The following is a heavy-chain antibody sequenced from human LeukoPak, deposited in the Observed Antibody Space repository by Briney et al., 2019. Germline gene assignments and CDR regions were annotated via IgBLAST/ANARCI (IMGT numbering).Heavy chain of an antibody. CDR3: AKDSAGGRHMITFGGVITDAFDI. Sequence: GGSLRLSCAASGFTFSSYAMSWVRQAPGKGLEWVSAISGSGGSTYYADSVKGRFTISRDNSKNTLYLQMNSLRAEDTAVYYCAKDSAGGRHMITFGGVITDAFDIWGQGTMVTVSS. CDR1: GFTFSSYA. D-gene: IGHD3-16*02. CDR2: ISGSGGST. J-gene: IGHJ3*02. V-gene: IGHV3-23*01.